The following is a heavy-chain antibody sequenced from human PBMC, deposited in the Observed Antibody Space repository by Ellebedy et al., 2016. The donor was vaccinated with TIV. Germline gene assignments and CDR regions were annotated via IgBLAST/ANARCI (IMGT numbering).Heavy chain of an antibody. J-gene: IGHJ4*02. D-gene: IGHD3-22*01. Sequence: AASVKVSCKASGYTFSRSYIHWARQAPGPGLEWRGIIYAGGGGTSYAQKFQGRVTITRDRSTSTVYMELSSLRSEDTDVYYCARDGSYYDSGGSQNAFDYWGQGTLVTVSS. CDR3: ARDGSYYDSGGSQNAFDY. V-gene: IGHV1-46*01. CDR2: IYAGGGGT. CDR1: GYTFSRSY.